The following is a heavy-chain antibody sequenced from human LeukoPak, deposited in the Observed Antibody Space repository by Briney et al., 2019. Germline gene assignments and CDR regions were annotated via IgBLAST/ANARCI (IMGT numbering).Heavy chain of an antibody. CDR1: GGTFSSYA. CDR3: ARQPAAGRKYYFDY. V-gene: IGHV1-69*05. Sequence: SVKVSCKASGGTFSSYAISWGRQAPGQGLEWMGGIIPIFGTANYAQKFQGRVTITTDESTSTAYMELSSLRSEDTAVYYCARQPAAGRKYYFDYWGQGTLVTVSS. CDR2: IIPIFGTA. J-gene: IGHJ4*02. D-gene: IGHD6-13*01.